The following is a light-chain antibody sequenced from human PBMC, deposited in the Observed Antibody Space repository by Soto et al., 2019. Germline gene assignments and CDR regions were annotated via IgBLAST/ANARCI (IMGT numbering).Light chain of an antibody. CDR1: SSNIGTNT. CDR3: ASWDDSLNGPV. Sequence: QSVLTQPPSASGAPGQRVTISCSGSSSNIGTNTVNWYQHLPGTAPKLLIYSNNQRPSGVPDRFSGSKSATSASLAISGLQSADEADYYCASWDDSLNGPVFGGGTKLTVL. V-gene: IGLV1-44*01. J-gene: IGLJ2*01. CDR2: SNN.